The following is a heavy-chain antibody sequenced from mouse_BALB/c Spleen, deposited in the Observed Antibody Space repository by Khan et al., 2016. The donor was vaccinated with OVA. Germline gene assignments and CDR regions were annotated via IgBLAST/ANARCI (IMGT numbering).Heavy chain of an antibody. CDR3: ASEEALYHFDH. CDR2: IYPGTDNS. Sequence: QVQLKESGAELVRPGASVKLSCKTSGYIFTSYWIHWVKQRSGQGLEWIARIYPGTDNSYYNEKFKDKATLTADKSSSTAYMQLSSLKSDDSDVYFCASEEALYHFDHWGQGTTLTVSS. V-gene: IGHV1-76*01. J-gene: IGHJ2*01. D-gene: IGHD3-2*02. CDR1: GYIFTSYW.